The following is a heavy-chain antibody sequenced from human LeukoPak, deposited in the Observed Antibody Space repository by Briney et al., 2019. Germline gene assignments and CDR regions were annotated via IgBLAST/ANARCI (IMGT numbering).Heavy chain of an antibody. Sequence: PGGSLRLSCAASGFTFSIYAMSCGPDPPGRGRECGSALSGSGGSTCYADSVKGRFTISRDNSKNTLYLQMNSLRAEDTAVYYCAKAQISSSPPGWFDPWGQGTLVTVSS. J-gene: IGHJ5*02. CDR2: LSGSGGST. D-gene: IGHD6-13*01. CDR1: GFTFSIYA. CDR3: AKAQISSSPPGWFDP. V-gene: IGHV3-23*01.